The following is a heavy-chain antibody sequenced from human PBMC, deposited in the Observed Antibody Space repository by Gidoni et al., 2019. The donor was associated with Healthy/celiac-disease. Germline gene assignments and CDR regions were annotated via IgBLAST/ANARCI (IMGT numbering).Heavy chain of an antibody. CDR1: GFTFSSYS. Sequence: EVQLVESGGGLVKPGGSLRLSCAASGFTFSSYSMNWVRQAPGKGLEWVSSISSTGSYIYYADSLKGRFTISRDNAKNSLYLQMNSLRAEDTAVYYCARKNVGWEPPVRNQDNNWFDPWGQGTLVTVSS. V-gene: IGHV3-21*01. J-gene: IGHJ5*02. CDR2: ISSTGSYI. D-gene: IGHD1-26*01. CDR3: ARKNVGWEPPVRNQDNNWFDP.